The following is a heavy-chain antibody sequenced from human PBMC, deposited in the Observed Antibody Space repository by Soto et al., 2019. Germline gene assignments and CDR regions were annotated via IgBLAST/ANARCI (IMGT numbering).Heavy chain of an antibody. CDR2: IYYSGST. CDR1: GCSISSGGYC. V-gene: IGHV4-31*03. J-gene: IGHJ5*02. Sequence: SETLSLTCTFSGCSISSGGYCLSWIRQHPGKGLEWIGYIYYSGSTYYNPSLKSRVTISVDTSKNQFSLKLSSVTAADTAVYYCARQEYSNQLFIWFDPWGQGTLVTVSS. D-gene: IGHD4-4*01. CDR3: ARQEYSNQLFIWFDP.